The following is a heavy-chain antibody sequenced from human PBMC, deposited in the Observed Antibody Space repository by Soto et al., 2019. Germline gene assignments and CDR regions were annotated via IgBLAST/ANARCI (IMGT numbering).Heavy chain of an antibody. CDR1: GASISSSSYY. V-gene: IGHV4-61*01. CDR2: IYYSGST. CDR3: ARALRAYCGGDCYSAYFDY. Sequence: PSETLSLTCTVSGASISSSSYYWSWIRQPPGKGLEWIGYIYYSGSTNYNPSLKSRVTISVDTSKNQFSLKLSSVTAADTAVYYCARALRAYCGGDCYSAYFDYWGQGTLVTVSS. J-gene: IGHJ4*02. D-gene: IGHD2-21*02.